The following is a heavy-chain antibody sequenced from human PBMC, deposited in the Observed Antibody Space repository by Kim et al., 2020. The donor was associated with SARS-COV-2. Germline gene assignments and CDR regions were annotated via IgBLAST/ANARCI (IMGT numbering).Heavy chain of an antibody. D-gene: IGHD6-25*01. CDR2: GST. CDR3: ARWRPGAFDI. V-gene: IGHV4-59*10. Sequence: GSTKSNPALKGRVTLSLDTSKSQFSLRVTSITAADTAFYYCARWRPGAFDIWGRGTMVTVAS. J-gene: IGHJ3*02.